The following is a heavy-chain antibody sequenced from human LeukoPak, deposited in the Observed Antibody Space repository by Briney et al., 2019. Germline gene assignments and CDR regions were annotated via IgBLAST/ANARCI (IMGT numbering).Heavy chain of an antibody. Sequence: SETLSLTCTVSGGSISSYYWSWIRQPPGKGLEWIGYIYYSGSTNYNPSLKSRVTISVDTSKNQFSLKLSSVTAADTAVYYCAREGYCSSTSCYSPGGMDVWGQGTTVTVSS. CDR2: IYYSGST. CDR3: AREGYCSSTSCYSPGGMDV. D-gene: IGHD2-2*01. J-gene: IGHJ6*02. CDR1: GGSISSYY. V-gene: IGHV4-59*12.